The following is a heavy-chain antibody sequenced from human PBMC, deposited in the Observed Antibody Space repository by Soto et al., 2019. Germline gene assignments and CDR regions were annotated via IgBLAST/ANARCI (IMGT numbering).Heavy chain of an antibody. CDR1: GFTFSSYA. V-gene: IGHV3-64*01. CDR3: ARDLMDYGDYVWHAFDI. J-gene: IGHJ3*02. D-gene: IGHD4-17*01. CDR2: ISSNGGST. Sequence: PGGSLRLSCAASGFTFSSYAMHWVRQAPGKGLEYVSAISSNGGSTYYANSVKGRFTISRDNSKNTLYLQMGSLRAEDMAVYYCARDLMDYGDYVWHAFDIWGQGTMVTVS.